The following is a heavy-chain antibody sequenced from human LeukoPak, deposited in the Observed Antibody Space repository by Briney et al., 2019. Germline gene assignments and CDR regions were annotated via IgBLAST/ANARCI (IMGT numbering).Heavy chain of an antibody. Sequence: QAGGSLRLSCAASGFSVRTNYMTWVRQAPGKGLEWVSAIYAAGGTNYADSVKGRFTISRDDSKNTLYLQMNSLRGEDTAVYYCTRASGSGWELDYWGQGTLVTVSS. CDR1: GFSVRTNY. CDR2: IYAAGGT. CDR3: TRASGSGWELDY. V-gene: IGHV3-53*01. D-gene: IGHD6-19*01. J-gene: IGHJ4*02.